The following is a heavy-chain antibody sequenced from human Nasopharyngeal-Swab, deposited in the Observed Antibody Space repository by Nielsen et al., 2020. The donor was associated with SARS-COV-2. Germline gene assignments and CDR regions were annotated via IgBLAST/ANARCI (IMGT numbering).Heavy chain of an antibody. J-gene: IGHJ4*02. V-gene: IGHV3-73*01. Sequence: GGSLRLSCAASGFVFSGSAIHWVRQASGKGLEWVGRIGDKDHNYATTYGASVKGRFTISRDDSKNTAFLQLDSLKTEDTALYYCTTDFYFDYWGQGTLVTVSS. CDR1: GFVFSGSA. CDR2: IGDKDHNYAT. CDR3: TTDFYFDY.